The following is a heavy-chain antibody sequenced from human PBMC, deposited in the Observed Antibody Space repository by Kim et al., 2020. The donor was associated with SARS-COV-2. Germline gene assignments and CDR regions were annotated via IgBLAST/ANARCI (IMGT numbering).Heavy chain of an antibody. V-gene: IGHV3-20*01. J-gene: IGHJ6*02. D-gene: IGHD6-19*01. Sequence: DSVKGRFTISRDNAKNPLYLQMNSLGAEDTALYHCARGSSGWSGYFYGMDVLGQGTTVTVSS. CDR3: ARGSSGWSGYFYGMDV.